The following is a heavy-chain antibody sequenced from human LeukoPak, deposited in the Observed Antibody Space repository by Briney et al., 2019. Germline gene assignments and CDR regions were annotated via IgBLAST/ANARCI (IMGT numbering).Heavy chain of an antibody. CDR2: ISSSGSTI. Sequence: GGSLRLSCAASGFTFSSYSMNWVRQAPGKGLEWVSYISSSGSTIYYADSVKGRFTISRDNAKNSLYLQMNSLRAEDTAVYYCARRYYYGSGSYYQDSSYYMDVWGKGTTVTISS. J-gene: IGHJ6*03. D-gene: IGHD3-10*01. CDR1: GFTFSSYS. CDR3: ARRYYYGSGSYYQDSSYYMDV. V-gene: IGHV3-48*04.